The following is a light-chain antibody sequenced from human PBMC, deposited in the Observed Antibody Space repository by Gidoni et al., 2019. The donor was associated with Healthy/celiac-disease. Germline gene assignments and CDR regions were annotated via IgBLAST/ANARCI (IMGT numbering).Light chain of an antibody. J-gene: IGKJ1*01. CDR2: GAS. V-gene: IGKV3-15*01. Sequence: EIVLTQSPATMSVSPGERATLSCSASQSVSSNLAWYQQKPGQAPRLLINGASTRATGSPARFSVSGSGTEFTLTISSLQSEYFAVYYCQQYNNWPPGTFXQXTKVEIK. CDR1: QSVSSN. CDR3: QQYNNWPPGT.